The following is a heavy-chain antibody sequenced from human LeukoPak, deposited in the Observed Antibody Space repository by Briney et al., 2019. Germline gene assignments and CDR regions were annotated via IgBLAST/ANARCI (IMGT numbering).Heavy chain of an antibody. CDR3: AKTDIVVRPAPYYFDY. CDR1: GFTFSSHA. CDR2: ISGSGGST. J-gene: IGHJ4*02. Sequence: PGGSLRLSCAASGFTFSSHAMSWVRQAPGKGREWVSVISGSGGSTYYADSVKGRFTISRDNSKNTLYLQMNSLRAEDTAVYYCAKTDIVVRPAPYYFDYWGQGTLVTVSS. D-gene: IGHD2-2*01. V-gene: IGHV3-23*01.